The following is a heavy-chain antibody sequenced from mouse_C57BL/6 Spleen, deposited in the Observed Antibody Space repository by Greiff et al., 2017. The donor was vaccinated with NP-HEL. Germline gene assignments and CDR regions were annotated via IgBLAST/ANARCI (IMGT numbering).Heavy chain of an antibody. V-gene: IGHV7-3*01. CDR3: ARYLGFLWYFDV. Sequence: EVQGVESGGGLVQPGGSLSLSCAASGFTFTDYYMSWVRQPPGKALEWLGFIRNKANGYTTEYSASVKGRFTISRDNSQSILYLQMNALRAEDSATYYCARYLGFLWYFDVWGTGTTVTVSS. J-gene: IGHJ1*03. CDR1: GFTFTDYY. CDR2: IRNKANGYTT.